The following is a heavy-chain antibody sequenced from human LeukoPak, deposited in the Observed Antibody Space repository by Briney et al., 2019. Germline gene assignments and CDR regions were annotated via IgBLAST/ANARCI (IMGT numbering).Heavy chain of an antibody. J-gene: IGHJ4*02. Sequence: GGSLRLSCAASGFTVSNNYMSWVRQAPGKGLEWVSSISSSSSYIYYADSVKGRFTISRDNAKNSLYLQMNSLRAEDTAVYYCARGSSSIVGATNYWGQGTLVTVSS. V-gene: IGHV3-21*01. CDR3: ARGSSSIVGATNY. CDR1: GFTVSNNY. CDR2: ISSSSSYI. D-gene: IGHD1-26*01.